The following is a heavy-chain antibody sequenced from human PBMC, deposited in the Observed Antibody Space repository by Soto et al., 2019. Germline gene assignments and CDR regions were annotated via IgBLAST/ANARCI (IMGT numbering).Heavy chain of an antibody. CDR1: GFSLSTSRGG. J-gene: IGHJ4*02. CDR2: IYWDDDK. V-gene: IGHV2-5*02. CDR3: VHTSGAGHSACFDY. Sequence: QITLKESGPTLVKPTQTLTLTCTFSGFSLSTSRGGVGWIRQPPGKALEWLALIYWDDDKRYSPSLKSRLTITKDTSKNQVVLTMTNTDPVDTATYYCVHTSGAGHSACFDYWGQGTLVTVSS. D-gene: IGHD1-26*01.